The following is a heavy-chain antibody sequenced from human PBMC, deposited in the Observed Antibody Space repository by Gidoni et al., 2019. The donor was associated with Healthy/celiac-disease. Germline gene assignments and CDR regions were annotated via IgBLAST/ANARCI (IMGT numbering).Heavy chain of an antibody. CDR1: GFTFSSYG. CDR3: AREEGQLRYFDY. CDR2: IRYDGSNK. J-gene: IGHJ4*02. Sequence: QVQLVESGGGVVQPGRSLRLSCAASGFTFSSYGMHWVRQAPGKGLEWVAVIRYDGSNKYYADSVKGRFTISRDNSKNTLYLQMNSLRAEDTAVYYCAREEGQLRYFDYWGQGTLVTVSS. V-gene: IGHV3-33*01. D-gene: IGHD3-16*01.